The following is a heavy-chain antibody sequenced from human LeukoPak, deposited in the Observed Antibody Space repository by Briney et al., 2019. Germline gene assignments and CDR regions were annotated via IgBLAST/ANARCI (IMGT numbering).Heavy chain of an antibody. Sequence: GGSLRLSCAESGFTFSSYGMHWVRQAPGKGLEWVAFIRYDGSNKYYADSVKGRFTISRDNSKNTLYLQMNSLRAEDTAVFYCAKGRSGSYSRGLDYWGQGALVTVSS. CDR1: GFTFSSYG. D-gene: IGHD1-26*01. CDR2: IRYDGSNK. V-gene: IGHV3-30*02. CDR3: AKGRSGSYSRGLDY. J-gene: IGHJ4*02.